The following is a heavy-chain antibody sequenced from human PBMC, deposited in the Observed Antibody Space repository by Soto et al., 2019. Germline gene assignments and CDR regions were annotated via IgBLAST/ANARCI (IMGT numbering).Heavy chain of an antibody. CDR3: ASIAAAGLTYYYYYYGMDV. CDR2: INHSGST. J-gene: IGHJ6*02. D-gene: IGHD6-13*01. CDR1: GGSFSGYY. V-gene: IGHV4-34*01. Sequence: SETLSLTCAVYGGSFSGYYWSWIRQPPGKGLEWIGEINHSGSTNYNPSLKSRVTISVDTSKNQFSLKLSSVTAADTAVYYCASIAAAGLTYYYYYYGMDVWGQRTTVTVSS.